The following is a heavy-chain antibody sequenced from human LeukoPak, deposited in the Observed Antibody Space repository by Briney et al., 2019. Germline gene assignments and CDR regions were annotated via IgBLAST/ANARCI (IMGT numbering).Heavy chain of an antibody. CDR3: AGGINSLHLDFDY. CDR2: ISGSGATT. D-gene: IGHD4-23*01. V-gene: IGHV3-23*01. J-gene: IGHJ4*02. CDR1: GSTFNVYA. Sequence: PGGSLRLSCAASGSTFNVYAMAWVRQAPGKGLEWVSSISGSGATTYYADSVKGRFTISRDNSKNTVFLQMNSLRAEDMAFYYCAGGINSLHLDFDYWGLGALVTVSS.